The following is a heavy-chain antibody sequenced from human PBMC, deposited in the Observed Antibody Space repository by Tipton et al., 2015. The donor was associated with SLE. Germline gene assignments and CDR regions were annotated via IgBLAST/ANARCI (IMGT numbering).Heavy chain of an antibody. D-gene: IGHD3-16*01. V-gene: IGHV3-23*01. J-gene: IGHJ4*02. CDR1: GFTFSRYA. CDR3: AKGGSYYDY. CDR2: ISGTADSSDRR. Sequence: SLRLSCTASGFTFSRYAMTWVRQAPGKGLEWVSVISGTADSSDRRYYTDSVQGRFTISRDNSMNTLYPQMNSLRAEDTAVYYCAKGGSYYDYWGQGALVTVSS.